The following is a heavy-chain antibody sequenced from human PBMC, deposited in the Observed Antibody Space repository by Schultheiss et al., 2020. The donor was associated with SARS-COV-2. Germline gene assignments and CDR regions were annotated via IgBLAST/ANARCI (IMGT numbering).Heavy chain of an antibody. V-gene: IGHV3-30*18. D-gene: IGHD3-3*01. J-gene: IGHJ6*02. Sequence: GESLKISCAAXGFSFRGYGMHWVRQAPGKGLEWVAVISYDGSNKYYADSVKGRFTISRDNSKNTLYLRMNSLRAEDTAVYYCAKETLAEDFYYYGLDVWGQGTTVTVSS. CDR3: AKETLAEDFYYYGLDV. CDR1: GFSFRGYG. CDR2: ISYDGSNK.